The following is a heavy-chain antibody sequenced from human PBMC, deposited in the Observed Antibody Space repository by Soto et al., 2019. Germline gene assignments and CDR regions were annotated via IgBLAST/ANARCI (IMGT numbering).Heavy chain of an antibody. D-gene: IGHD3-16*01. CDR2: ITSRSATI. CDR1: GFTFRTYS. CDR3: ARDNDWVLDY. J-gene: IGHJ4*02. V-gene: IGHV3-48*02. Sequence: GGSLRLSCAASGFTFRTYSMNWVRQAPGKGLEWVSYITSRSATIYYTDSVKGRFTISRDNAENSLYLEMNSLRDEDTAVYYCARDNDWVLDYWGQGSLVTVSS.